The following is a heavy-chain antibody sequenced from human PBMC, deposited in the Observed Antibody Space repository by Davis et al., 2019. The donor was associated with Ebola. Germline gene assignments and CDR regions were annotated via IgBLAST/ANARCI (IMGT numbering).Heavy chain of an antibody. CDR3: ARRSFAYYYYGMDV. V-gene: IGHV4-34*01. J-gene: IGHJ6*02. Sequence: SETLSLTCAVYGGSSSGYYWSWIRQPPGKGLEWIGEINHSGSTNYNPSPKRRVPISVDTSKNQFSLKLSSGTAADTAVYYCARRSFAYYYYGMDVWGQGTTVTVSS. CDR2: INHSGST. CDR1: GGSSSGYY.